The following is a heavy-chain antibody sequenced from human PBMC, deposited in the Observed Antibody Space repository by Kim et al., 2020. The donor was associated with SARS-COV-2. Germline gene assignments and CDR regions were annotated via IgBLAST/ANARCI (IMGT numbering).Heavy chain of an antibody. V-gene: IGHV4-39*01. CDR3: ARLEEEVSS. Sequence: GSTDYNPSLKSRVTISVDTSKNQFALKLSSVTAADTAVYYCARLEEEVSSWGQGTLVTVSS. J-gene: IGHJ4*02. CDR2: GST.